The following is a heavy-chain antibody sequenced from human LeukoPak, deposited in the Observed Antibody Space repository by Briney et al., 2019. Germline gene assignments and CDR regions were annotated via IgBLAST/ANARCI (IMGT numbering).Heavy chain of an antibody. Sequence: GGSLRLSCAASGFIFRSDGMYWVRQAPGKGLEWVAVISYDGSNKYYEDAVKGRFTISRDNSKNTLYLQMTSLRAEDTAVYYCAKGRVDYYDSSDAFDIWGQGTMVTVSS. V-gene: IGHV3-30*18. CDR3: AKGRVDYYDSSDAFDI. J-gene: IGHJ3*02. D-gene: IGHD3-22*01. CDR1: GFIFRSDG. CDR2: ISYDGSNK.